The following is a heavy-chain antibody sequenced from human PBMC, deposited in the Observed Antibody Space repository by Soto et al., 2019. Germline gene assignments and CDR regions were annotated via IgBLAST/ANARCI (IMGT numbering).Heavy chain of an antibody. CDR2: INHSGST. Sequence: QVQLQQWGAGLLKPSETLSLTCAVYGGSFSGYYWSWIRQPPGKGLEWIGEINHSGSTNYNPSLKGRVTLAVDTSKNQFALNLSSVTAADTAVYYCAAVCNSGCSCWYLQHWGQGTLVTVSS. CDR1: GGSFSGYY. V-gene: IGHV4-34*01. CDR3: AAVCNSGCSCWYLQH. D-gene: IGHD2-15*01. J-gene: IGHJ1*01.